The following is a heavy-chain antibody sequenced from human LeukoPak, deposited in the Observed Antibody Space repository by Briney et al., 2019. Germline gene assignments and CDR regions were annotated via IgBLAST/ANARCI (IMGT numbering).Heavy chain of an antibody. V-gene: IGHV1-8*03. D-gene: IGHD3-22*01. CDR1: GYTFTSYD. CDR3: ARAVGGTMIVVVTPLLDYYYMDV. CDR2: MNPNSGNT. J-gene: IGHJ6*03. Sequence: ASVKVSCKASGYTFTSYDINWVRQATGQGLEWMGWMNPNSGNTGYAQKFQGRVTITRNTSISTAYMKLSSLRSEDTAVYYCARAVGGTMIVVVTPLLDYYYMDVWGKGTTVTVSS.